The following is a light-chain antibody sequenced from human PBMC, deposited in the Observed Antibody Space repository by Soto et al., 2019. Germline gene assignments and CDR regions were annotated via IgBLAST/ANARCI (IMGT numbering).Light chain of an antibody. CDR2: GAS. CDR3: QHYVTSLTT. Sequence: EIVLTQSPGTLSLSPGERATLSCGASQSVTSNYLAWYQQKPGQAPRLLIFGASIRVTGITDRFIGSGSGTDLTLTISRLEPEDFAVYYCQHYVTSLTTFGQGTKVEVK. J-gene: IGKJ1*01. V-gene: IGKV3-20*01. CDR1: QSVTSNY.